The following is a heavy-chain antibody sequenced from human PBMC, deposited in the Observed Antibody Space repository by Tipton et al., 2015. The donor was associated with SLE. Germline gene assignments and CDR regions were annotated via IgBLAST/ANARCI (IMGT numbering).Heavy chain of an antibody. Sequence: LRLSCTVFCDSISRYYWRWLRQSAGKGLEWIGRISASGRTNYNPSLTSRVTVSSDTSKNQLSLRLNSVTAADTAVYYCARDHYSIGSFDIWGQGTLVTVSS. CDR1: CDSISRYY. D-gene: IGHD6-19*01. J-gene: IGHJ3*02. CDR2: ISASGRT. CDR3: ARDHYSIGSFDI. V-gene: IGHV4-4*07.